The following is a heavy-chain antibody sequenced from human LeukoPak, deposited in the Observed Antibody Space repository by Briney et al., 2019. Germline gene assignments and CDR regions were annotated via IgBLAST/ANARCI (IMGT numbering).Heavy chain of an antibody. CDR3: AKAVPVTTTRGWFDP. CDR2: ISGSGGST. CDR1: GFTFSSYA. V-gene: IGHV3-23*01. Sequence: GGSLRLSCAATGFTFSSYAMSWVRQAPGKGLEWVSAISGSGGSTYYADSVKGRFTISRDNSKNTLYLQMNSLRAEDTAVYYCAKAVPVTTTRGWFDPWGQGTLVTVSS. D-gene: IGHD4-17*01. J-gene: IGHJ5*02.